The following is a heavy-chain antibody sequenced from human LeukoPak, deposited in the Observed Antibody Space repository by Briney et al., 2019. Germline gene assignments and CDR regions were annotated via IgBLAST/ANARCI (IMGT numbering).Heavy chain of an antibody. CDR3: ARQAWDGYNLDY. J-gene: IGHJ4*02. CDR2: MNPNSGNT. Sequence: ASVTVSCKASGYTFTSYDINGVRQAPGQGLEWMGWMNPNSGNTGYAQKFQGRVTMTRNTSISTAYMELSSLRSEDTAVYYCARQAWDGYNLDYWGQGTLVTVSS. CDR1: GYTFTSYD. D-gene: IGHD5-24*01. V-gene: IGHV1-8*01.